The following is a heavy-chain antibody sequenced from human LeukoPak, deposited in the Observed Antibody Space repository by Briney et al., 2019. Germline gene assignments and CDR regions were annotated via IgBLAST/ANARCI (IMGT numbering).Heavy chain of an antibody. V-gene: IGHV4-59*12. D-gene: IGHD3-10*01. Sequence: KPSETLSLTCTVSGGSISSYYWSWIRQPPGKGLEWIGYIYYSGSTNYNPSLKSRVTISVDTSKNQFSLKLSSVTAADTAVYYCARGDYYGSHWGQGTLVTVSS. J-gene: IGHJ1*01. CDR3: ARGDYYGSH. CDR1: GGSISSYY. CDR2: IYYSGST.